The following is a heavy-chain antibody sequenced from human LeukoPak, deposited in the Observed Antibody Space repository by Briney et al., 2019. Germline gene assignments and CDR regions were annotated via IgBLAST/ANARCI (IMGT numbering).Heavy chain of an antibody. CDR1: GGSMSGYY. D-gene: IGHD5-12*01. V-gene: IGHV4-59*01. CDR2: IHYSGTT. Sequence: PSETLSLTSTVSGGSMSGYYWSWIRQPPGKGLEWIGYIHYSGTTNYNPSLKSRVTISLDTSRNQFSLKLRSVTTADTAVYYCARRRVYSGSGEFDFWGQGTLVTVSS. CDR3: ARRRVYSGSGEFDF. J-gene: IGHJ4*02.